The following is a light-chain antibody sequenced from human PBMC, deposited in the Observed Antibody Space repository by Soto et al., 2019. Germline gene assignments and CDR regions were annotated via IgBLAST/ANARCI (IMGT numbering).Light chain of an antibody. J-gene: IGKJ4*01. Sequence: LTQSPGTLSLSPGERATLSCRASESVSDNYLAWYQQRSGQAPRLVIYGASSRASAVPDRFSGSGSGADFTLTISRLEPEDFAVYYCQQYGSSPLTFGGGTRWIS. V-gene: IGKV3-20*01. CDR1: ESVSDNY. CDR2: GAS. CDR3: QQYGSSPLT.